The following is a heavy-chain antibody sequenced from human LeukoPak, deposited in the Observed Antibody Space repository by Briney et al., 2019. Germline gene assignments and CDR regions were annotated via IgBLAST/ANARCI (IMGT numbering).Heavy chain of an antibody. CDR2: IGSSGSHK. Sequence: GGSLRLSCAASGFAFSSYNMNWVRQAPGKGLEWISYIGSSGSHKHYADSVRGRFNISRDNAKNSLYLQMNSLRDDDTALYYCAGRPYSDTSGRLSDVWGQGTTVTVSS. V-gene: IGHV3-48*02. CDR1: GFAFSSYN. D-gene: IGHD3-22*01. CDR3: AGRPYSDTSGRLSDV. J-gene: IGHJ6*02.